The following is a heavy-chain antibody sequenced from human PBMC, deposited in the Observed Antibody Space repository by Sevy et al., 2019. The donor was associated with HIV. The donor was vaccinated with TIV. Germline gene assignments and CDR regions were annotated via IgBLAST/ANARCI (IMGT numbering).Heavy chain of an antibody. V-gene: IGHV3-7*01. J-gene: IGHJ4*02. CDR1: GFIFSSHW. D-gene: IGHD3-22*01. CDR2: INQHGSDK. Sequence: GGSLRLSCEASGFIFSSHWMNWVRRAPGKGLEWVANINQHGSDKNYVASVEGRFSISRDNAKNSLYLQMNSLIVGDTAVYYCARGDYYDSGPLIDYRPLDHWGRGTLVTVSS. CDR3: ARGDYYDSGPLIDYRPLDH.